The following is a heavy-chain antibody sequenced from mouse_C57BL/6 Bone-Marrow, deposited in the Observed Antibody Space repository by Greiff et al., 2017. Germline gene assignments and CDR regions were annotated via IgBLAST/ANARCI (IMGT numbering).Heavy chain of an antibody. Sequence: VQLQQSGPELVKPGASVKISCKASGYAFSSSWMNWVKQRPGKGLEWIGRIYPGDGDTNYNGKFKGKATLTADKSSSTAYMQLSSLTSENSAVYFCAKGITTVVAPGFAYWGQGTLVTVSA. CDR1: GYAFSSSW. CDR3: AKGITTVVAPGFAY. CDR2: IYPGDGDT. V-gene: IGHV1-82*01. D-gene: IGHD1-1*01. J-gene: IGHJ3*01.